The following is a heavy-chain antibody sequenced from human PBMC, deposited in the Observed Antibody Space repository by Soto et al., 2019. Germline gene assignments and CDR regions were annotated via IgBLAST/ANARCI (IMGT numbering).Heavy chain of an antibody. CDR2: IYWNDDK. Sequence: SGPTLVNPTQTLTLTCTFSGSSLSTSGVGVGWIRQPPGKALEWLALIYWNDDKRYSPSLKSRLTITKDTSKNQVVLTMTNMDPVDTATYYCAHRQRSGYAADAFDIWGQGTMVTVSS. CDR1: GSSLSTSGVG. J-gene: IGHJ3*02. D-gene: IGHD5-12*01. CDR3: AHRQRSGYAADAFDI. V-gene: IGHV2-5*01.